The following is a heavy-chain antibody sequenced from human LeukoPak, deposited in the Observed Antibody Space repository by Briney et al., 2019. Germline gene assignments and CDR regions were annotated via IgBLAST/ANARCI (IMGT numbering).Heavy chain of an antibody. CDR1: GGSITSTNY. V-gene: IGHV4-4*02. CDR2: VNLQGST. D-gene: IGHD3-10*01. CDR3: AKEGVLWHVDY. J-gene: IGHJ4*02. Sequence: SGTLSLTCGVSGGSITSTNYWTWVRQPPGKGLEWIGEVNLQGSTNYNPSLMGRVAISVDMSENHISLQLTSVTAADTAVYYCAKEGVLWHVDYWGQGTLVTVSS.